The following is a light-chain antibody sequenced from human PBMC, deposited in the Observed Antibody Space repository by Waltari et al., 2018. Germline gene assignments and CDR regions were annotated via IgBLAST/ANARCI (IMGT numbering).Light chain of an antibody. CDR3: QSADSSGSVV. CDR2: GKN. Sequence: SSELTQDPAVSVALGQTVTLPCQGASLRTSSASWYQQKAGQAPLLVLFGKNKRPSGIPDRFSGYNSETTTSLTISGAQAEDEADYYCQSADSSGSVVFGGGTKLTVL. CDR1: SLRTSS. J-gene: IGLJ2*01. V-gene: IGLV3-19*01.